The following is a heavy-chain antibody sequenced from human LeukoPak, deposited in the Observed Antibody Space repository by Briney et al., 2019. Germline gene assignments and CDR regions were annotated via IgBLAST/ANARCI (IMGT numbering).Heavy chain of an antibody. CDR1: GFTFSNFA. V-gene: IGHV3-23*01. D-gene: IGHD1-26*01. CDR2: ISGSGGST. J-gene: IGHJ4*02. Sequence: GGSLRLSCAASGFTFSNFAMTWVRQAPGKGLEWASVISGSGGSTYYADSVKGRFTISRDNSKNTLYLQMNSLRAEDTAVYYCAKGGIVGTTSFDYWGQGTLVTVSS. CDR3: AKGGIVGTTSFDY.